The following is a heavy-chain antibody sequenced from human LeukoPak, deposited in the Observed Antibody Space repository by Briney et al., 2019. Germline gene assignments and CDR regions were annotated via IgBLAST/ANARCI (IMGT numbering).Heavy chain of an antibody. Sequence: PGGSLRLSCAASGFTFSSYAMHWVRQAPGKGLEYVSAISSNGGSTYYANSVKGRFTTSRDNSKNTLYLQMGSLRAEDMAVYYCARESEYATATVDYWGQGTLVTVSS. CDR2: ISSNGGST. CDR1: GFTFSSYA. D-gene: IGHD4-17*01. CDR3: ARESEYATATVDY. J-gene: IGHJ4*02. V-gene: IGHV3-64*01.